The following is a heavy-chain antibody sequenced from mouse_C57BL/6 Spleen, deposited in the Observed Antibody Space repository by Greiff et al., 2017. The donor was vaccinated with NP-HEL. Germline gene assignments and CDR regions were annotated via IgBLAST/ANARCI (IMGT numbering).Heavy chain of an antibody. CDR1: GFNIKDDY. Sequence: EVQRVESGAELVRPGASVKLSCTASGFNIKDDYMHWVKQRPEQGLEWIGWIDPENGDTEYASKFQGKATITADTSSNTAYLQLSSLTSEDTAVYYCTTERFWYFDVWGTGTTVTVSS. J-gene: IGHJ1*03. CDR3: TTERFWYFDV. CDR2: IDPENGDT. V-gene: IGHV14-4*01.